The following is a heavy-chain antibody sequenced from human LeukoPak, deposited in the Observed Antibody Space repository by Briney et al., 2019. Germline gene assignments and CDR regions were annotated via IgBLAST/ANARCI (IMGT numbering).Heavy chain of an antibody. V-gene: IGHV3-23*01. CDR2: ISGSSVAT. D-gene: IGHD2-2*01. Sequence: GGSLRLSCAASGFTFSSYAMSWVRQAPGKGLEWVSTISGSSVATYYADSVKGRFTISRDNSKNTLSLQMNSLRAEDTAVYYCARDGASLFDYYYGMDVWGQGTTVTVSS. J-gene: IGHJ6*02. CDR3: ARDGASLFDYYYGMDV. CDR1: GFTFSSYA.